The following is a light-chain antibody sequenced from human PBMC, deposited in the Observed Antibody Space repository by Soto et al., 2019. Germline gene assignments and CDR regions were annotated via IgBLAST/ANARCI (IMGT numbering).Light chain of an antibody. CDR3: SSYTSSTTLI. Sequence: QSVLTQHASVSGSPGQSITISCSGTSSDVGGYNYVSWYQQHPGKAPKLMMYEVSNRPSGVSDRFSGSKSGNTASLTISGLQAEDEADYFCSSYTSSTTLIFGAGTKLTVL. V-gene: IGLV2-14*01. J-gene: IGLJ2*01. CDR1: SSDVGGYNY. CDR2: EVS.